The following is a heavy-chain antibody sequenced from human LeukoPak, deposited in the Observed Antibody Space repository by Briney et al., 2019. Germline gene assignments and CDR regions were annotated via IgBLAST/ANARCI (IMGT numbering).Heavy chain of an antibody. V-gene: IGHV4-30-2*01. CDR1: GGSISSGDYY. J-gene: IGHJ3*02. Sequence: SETLSLTCTVSGGSISSGDYYWSWIRQPPGKGLEWIGYSYHSGSTYYNPSLKSRVTISVDRSKNQFSLKLSSVTAADTAVYYCARGCSSGYCGRAFDIWGQGTMVTVSS. CDR3: ARGCSSGYCGRAFDI. D-gene: IGHD3-22*01. CDR2: SYHSGST.